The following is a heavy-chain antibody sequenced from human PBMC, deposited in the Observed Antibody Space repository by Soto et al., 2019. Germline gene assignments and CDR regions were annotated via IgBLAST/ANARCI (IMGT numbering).Heavy chain of an antibody. V-gene: IGHV4-34*01. CDR2: INHSGST. D-gene: IGHD6-13*01. Sequence: SETLSLTCAVYGGSFSCYYWSWIRQPPGKGLEWIVEINHSGSTNYNPSLKSRVTISVDTSKNQFSLKLSSVTAADTAVYYCARERIAAAGTFTWWFDPWGQGTLVTVSS. CDR3: ARERIAAAGTFTWWFDP. CDR1: GGSFSCYY. J-gene: IGHJ5*02.